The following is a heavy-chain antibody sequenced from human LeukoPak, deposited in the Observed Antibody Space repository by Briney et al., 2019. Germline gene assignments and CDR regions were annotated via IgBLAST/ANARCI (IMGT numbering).Heavy chain of an antibody. CDR2: ISSSSSYI. V-gene: IGHV3-21*01. CDR1: GFTFSSYS. J-gene: IGHJ3*02. D-gene: IGHD2-2*02. CDR3: ARVPYCSSTSCYIGVAFDI. Sequence: GGSLRLSCAASGFTFSSYSMNWVRQAPGKGLEWVSSISSSSSYIYYADSVKGRFTISRDNAKNSLYLQMNSLRAEDTAVYYCARVPYCSSTSCYIGVAFDIWGQGTMVTVSS.